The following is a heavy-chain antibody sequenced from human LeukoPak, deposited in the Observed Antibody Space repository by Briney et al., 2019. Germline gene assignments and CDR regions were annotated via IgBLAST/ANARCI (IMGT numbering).Heavy chain of an antibody. CDR1: GFTVSRNY. CDR3: ARPGYPFLDPSGWYVGYAFDI. V-gene: IGHV3-53*01. D-gene: IGHD6-19*01. CDR2: IYSGDTI. J-gene: IGHJ3*02. Sequence: PGGSLRLSCAASGFTVSRNYMTWVRQAPGKGLEWVSVIYSGDTIYYEDSVKGRFTISRDNSKNTLYLQMNSLRAEDTAVYYCARPGYPFLDPSGWYVGYAFDIWGQGTMVTVSS.